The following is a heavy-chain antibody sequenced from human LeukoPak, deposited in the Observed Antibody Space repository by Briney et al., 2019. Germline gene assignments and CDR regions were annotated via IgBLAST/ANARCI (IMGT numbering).Heavy chain of an antibody. D-gene: IGHD3-10*01. Sequence: PGGSLRLSCAASGLTFSNYAMSWVRQAPGKGLEWVSAISGSGGTTYYADSVKGRFSISRDNSKNTLYLQMNSLRAEDTAVYYCAKFGVRDLARLDYWGQGTLVTVSS. CDR2: ISGSGGTT. J-gene: IGHJ4*02. CDR1: GLTFSNYA. CDR3: AKFGVRDLARLDY. V-gene: IGHV3-23*01.